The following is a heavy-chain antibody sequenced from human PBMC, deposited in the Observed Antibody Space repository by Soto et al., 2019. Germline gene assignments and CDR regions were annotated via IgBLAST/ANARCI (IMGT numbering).Heavy chain of an antibody. CDR3: ARTLPNRQLFDS. CDR1: GGSINSCY. Sequence: SETLSLTCTVSGGSINSCYWSWIRQSPGKGLEWIGYIYNSGRYNYNPSLESRLTISIDTSKNQFSLRLASVTAADMAVYYCARTLPNRQLFDSWSQGTLVTVSS. V-gene: IGHV4-59*01. J-gene: IGHJ4*02. D-gene: IGHD1-1*01. CDR2: IYNSGRY.